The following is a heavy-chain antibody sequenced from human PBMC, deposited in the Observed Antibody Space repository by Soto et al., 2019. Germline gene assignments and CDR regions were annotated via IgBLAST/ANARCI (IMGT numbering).Heavy chain of an antibody. V-gene: IGHV4-61*03. Sequence: SSETLSLTCIVSGDSVTSGSYYWTWLRQPPGKGLEWIGYISYTGRTKYNPSLQSRVTISVDTSKNDFSLNLSSVTAADTAVYFCAREWGLLPYYVMNVWGHGTAVTVSS. CDR2: ISYTGRT. J-gene: IGHJ6*02. CDR1: GDSVTSGSYY. CDR3: AREWGLLPYYVMNV. D-gene: IGHD7-27*01.